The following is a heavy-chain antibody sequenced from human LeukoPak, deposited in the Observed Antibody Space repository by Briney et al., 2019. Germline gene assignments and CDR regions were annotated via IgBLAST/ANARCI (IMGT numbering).Heavy chain of an antibody. CDR1: GYSFTDYY. CDR3: ARATTRLVTAIRVSSFDI. J-gene: IGHJ3*02. CDR2: INPNSGGT. V-gene: IGHV1-2*06. Sequence: APVKVSCKASGYSFTDYYIHWVGQAPGQGLEWMGRINPNSGGTNFAQRFQGRVTMTRDTSITTAYMELSRLRCDDKAIYYFARATTRLVTAIRVSSFDIWGRGTMTTVSA. D-gene: IGHD2-21*02.